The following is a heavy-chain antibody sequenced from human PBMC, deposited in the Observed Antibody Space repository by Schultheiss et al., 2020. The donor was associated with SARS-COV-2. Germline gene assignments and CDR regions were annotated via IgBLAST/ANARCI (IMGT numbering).Heavy chain of an antibody. J-gene: IGHJ4*02. CDR3: ARDWSGSFDY. D-gene: IGHD1-26*01. CDR1: GFSFSSYS. Sequence: GGSLRLSCAASGFSFSSYSMNWVRQAPEKGLEWLSYISSESATIFYTDSVKGRFTISRDNSKNTLYLQMNSLRAEDTAVYYCARDWSGSFDYWGQGTLVTVSS. CDR2: ISSESATI. V-gene: IGHV3-48*01.